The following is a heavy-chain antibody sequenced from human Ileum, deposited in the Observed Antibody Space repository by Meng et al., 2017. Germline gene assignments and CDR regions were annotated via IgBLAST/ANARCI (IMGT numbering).Heavy chain of an antibody. CDR3: ARGAARGGVGGGCFDY. CDR1: GDSINRGDHY. CDR2: IYSSGRT. J-gene: IGHJ4*02. V-gene: IGHV4-30-4*01. Sequence: QVQLQESGPGLVKPSQTLSLTCAVSGDSINRGDHYLPWTRPPPGKGPEWMGYIYSSGRTYYPPSLKGLLTISADTSKNNFSLKLGSVTAADPAVYYCARGAARGGVGGGCFDYWGQGTLVTVSS. D-gene: IGHD3-16*01.